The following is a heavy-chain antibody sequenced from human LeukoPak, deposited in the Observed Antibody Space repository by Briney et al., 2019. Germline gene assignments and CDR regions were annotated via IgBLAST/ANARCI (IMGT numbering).Heavy chain of an antibody. V-gene: IGHV3-23*01. J-gene: IGHJ4*02. CDR1: GFTFSSYA. D-gene: IGHD1-26*01. CDR2: ISGSGGST. Sequence: PGGSLRLSCAASGFTFSSYAMSWVRQAPGKGLEWVSAISGSGGSTYYADSVKGRFTISRDSSKNTLYLQMNSLRAEDTAVYYCANFPRKGFIVGASYFDYWGQGTLVTVSS. CDR3: ANFPRKGFIVGASYFDY.